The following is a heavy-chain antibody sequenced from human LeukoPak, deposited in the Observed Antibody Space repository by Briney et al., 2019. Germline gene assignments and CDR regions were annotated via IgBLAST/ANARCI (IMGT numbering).Heavy chain of an antibody. V-gene: IGHV1-46*01. Sequence: ASVKVSCKAFGYTFTSNYMHWVRQAPGQGPEWMGVISSSGASTTYAQTFQGRVTLTRDMSTSTDYLELSSLRSEDTAVYYCARDNSVRDEAWWFSPWGQGTLVTVSS. CDR2: ISSSGAST. CDR3: ARDNSVRDEAWWFSP. D-gene: IGHD5-24*01. CDR1: GYTFTSNY. J-gene: IGHJ5*02.